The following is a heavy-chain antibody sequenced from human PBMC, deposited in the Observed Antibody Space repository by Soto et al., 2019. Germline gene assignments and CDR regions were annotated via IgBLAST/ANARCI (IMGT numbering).Heavy chain of an antibody. CDR3: AKVPSKHLLWFGEFAE. CDR1: GFTFSSYA. J-gene: IGHJ4*02. Sequence: GGSLRLSCAASGFTFSSYAMSWVRQAPGKGLEWVSAISGSGGSTYYADSVKGRFTISRDNSKNTLYLQMNSLRAEDTAVYYCAKVPSKHLLWFGEFAERGQGTLVTVSS. V-gene: IGHV3-23*01. D-gene: IGHD3-10*01. CDR2: ISGSGGST.